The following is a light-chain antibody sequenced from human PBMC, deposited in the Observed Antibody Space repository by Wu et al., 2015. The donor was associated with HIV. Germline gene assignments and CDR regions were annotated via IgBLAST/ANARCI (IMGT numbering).Light chain of an antibody. J-gene: IGKJ3*01. CDR2: HAS. V-gene: IGKV3-20*01. Sequence: ENLLTQSPGTLSLSPGERATLSCRASKSISNNYLAWYQQKSGQAPRLLVYHASSRATGVPDRFSGSGSGTDFTLTISRLEPEDFAVYYCHQYGGSPPFTFGPGTKVDIK. CDR1: KSISNNY. CDR3: HQYGGSPPFT.